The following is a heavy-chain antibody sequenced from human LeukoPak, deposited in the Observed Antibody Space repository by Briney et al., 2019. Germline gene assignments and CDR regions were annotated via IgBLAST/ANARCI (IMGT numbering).Heavy chain of an antibody. D-gene: IGHD5-12*01. J-gene: IGHJ4*02. CDR3: AMSYIVAQPVFDY. V-gene: IGHV3-23*01. CDR2: ISGSGGST. CDR1: GFTFSSYA. Sequence: GGSLRLSCAASGFTFSSYAVSWVRQAPGKGLEWVSAISGSGGSTYYADSEKGRFTISRDNSKNTLYLQMNSLRAEDTAVYYCAMSYIVAQPVFDYWGQGTLVTVSS.